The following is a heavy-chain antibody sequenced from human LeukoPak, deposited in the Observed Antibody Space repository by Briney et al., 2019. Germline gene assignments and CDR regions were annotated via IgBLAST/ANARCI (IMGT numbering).Heavy chain of an antibody. V-gene: IGHV3-21*01. CDR3: AVTWIQLWDY. J-gene: IGHJ4*02. CDR2: ISSSSSYI. D-gene: IGHD5-18*01. CDR1: GFTFSSYS. Sequence: GGSLRLSCAASGFTFSSYSMNGVRQAPGKGLEWVSSISSSSSYIYYADSVKGRFTISRDNAKNSLYLQMNSLRAEDTAVYYCAVTWIQLWDYWGQGTLVTVSS.